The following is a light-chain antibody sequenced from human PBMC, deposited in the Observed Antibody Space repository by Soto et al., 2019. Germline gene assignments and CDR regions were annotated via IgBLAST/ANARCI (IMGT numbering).Light chain of an antibody. Sequence: DIQMTQSPSSLSASVGDRVTITCRASQIIYTYLNWYQHKPGKAPKLLIHAASSLQSGVPPRFSGSGSGTDFTFTLRSLXXXXXXXXXXXXXDNLPLTFGGGTKVDIK. CDR2: AAS. J-gene: IGKJ4*01. V-gene: IGKV1-39*01. CDR3: XXXDNLPLT. CDR1: QIIYTY.